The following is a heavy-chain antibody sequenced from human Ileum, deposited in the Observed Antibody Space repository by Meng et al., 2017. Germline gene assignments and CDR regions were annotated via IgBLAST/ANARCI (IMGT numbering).Heavy chain of an antibody. D-gene: IGHD3-16*02. CDR3: ARVMGHYDYVWGSYRLDAFDI. CDR2: IYHSGST. J-gene: IGHJ3*02. V-gene: IGHV4-38-2*01. CDR1: GYSISSGYY. Sequence: GSLRLSCAVSGYSISSGYYWGWIRQPPGKGLEWIGSIYHSGSTYYNPSLKSRVTISVDTSKNQFSLKLSSVTAADTAVYYCARVMGHYDYVWGSYRLDAFDIWGQGTMVTVSS.